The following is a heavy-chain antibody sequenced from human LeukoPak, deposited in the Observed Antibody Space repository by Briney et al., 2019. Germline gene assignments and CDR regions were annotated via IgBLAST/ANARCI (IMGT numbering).Heavy chain of an antibody. CDR1: GFTFSTYA. V-gene: IGHV3-23*01. Sequence: GGSLRLSCAASGFTFSTYAMHWVRQAPGKGLEWVSAISGSGGSTYYADSVKGRFTISRDNSKNTLYLQMNSLRAEDTAVYYCAKFGYYDSSGYDGWGQGTLVTVSS. CDR3: AKFGYYDSSGYDG. CDR2: ISGSGGST. D-gene: IGHD3-22*01. J-gene: IGHJ4*02.